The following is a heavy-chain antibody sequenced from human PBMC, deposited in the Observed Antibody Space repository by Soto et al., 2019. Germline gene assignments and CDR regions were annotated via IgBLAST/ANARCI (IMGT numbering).Heavy chain of an antibody. Sequence: PSETLSLTCTVSGGSISSGSHYWGWIRQPPGKGLEWMGSIHDSGSTYYNPSLRSRGTISVDTSKNQFSLKLSSVTAADTAVYYCARSRDGYNLDAFDIWGQGTMVTVSS. CDR1: GGSISSGSHY. J-gene: IGHJ3*02. V-gene: IGHV4-39*01. D-gene: IGHD5-12*01. CDR3: ARSRDGYNLDAFDI. CDR2: IHDSGST.